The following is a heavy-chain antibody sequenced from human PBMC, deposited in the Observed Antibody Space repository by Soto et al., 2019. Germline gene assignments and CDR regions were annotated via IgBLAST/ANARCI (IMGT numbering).Heavy chain of an antibody. Sequence: SETLSLTCAVSGGSISSSNWWSWVRQPPGKGLEWIGEIYHSGSTNYNPSLKSRVTISVGKSKNQFSLKLSSVTAADTAVYYCARGPTEELYGMDVWGQGTTVTVSS. V-gene: IGHV4-4*02. CDR3: ARGPTEELYGMDV. CDR1: GGSISSSNW. CDR2: IYHSGST. D-gene: IGHD1-7*01. J-gene: IGHJ6*02.